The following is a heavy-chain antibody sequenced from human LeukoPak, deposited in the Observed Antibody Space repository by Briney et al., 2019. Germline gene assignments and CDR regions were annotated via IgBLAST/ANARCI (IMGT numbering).Heavy chain of an antibody. CDR1: GYTFTGYY. D-gene: IGHD3-22*01. Sequence: GASVKVSCKASGYTFTGYYMHWVRQAPGQGLEWMGWINPNSGGTNYAQKFQGRVTMTRDTSISTAYMELSSLRSEDTAVYYCATGYYYDSSGYHAWGQGTLVTVSS. CDR2: INPNSGGT. J-gene: IGHJ5*02. CDR3: ATGYYYDSSGYHA. V-gene: IGHV1-2*02.